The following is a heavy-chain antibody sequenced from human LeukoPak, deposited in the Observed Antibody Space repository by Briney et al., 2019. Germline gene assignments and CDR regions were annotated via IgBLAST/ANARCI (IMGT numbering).Heavy chain of an antibody. Sequence: SETLSLTCTVSGGSISGNAWNWIRQPAGKGLEWIGRILTSGSTNYNPSLKSRVTMSVDTSKNQFSLKLSSVTAADTAVYYCASEYDHHAFDIWGQGTMVTVSS. CDR3: ASEYDHHAFDI. J-gene: IGHJ3*02. CDR2: ILTSGST. V-gene: IGHV4-4*07. CDR1: GGSISGNA. D-gene: IGHD1-14*01.